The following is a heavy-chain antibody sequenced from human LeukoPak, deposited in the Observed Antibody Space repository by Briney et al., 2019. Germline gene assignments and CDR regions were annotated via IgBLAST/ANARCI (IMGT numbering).Heavy chain of an antibody. CDR1: GVSLSTSGVG. CDR2: IYWDDDK. Sequence: ESGPTLVKPTQTLTLTCTLSGVSLSTSGVGVCWIPQPPGKALEWLALIYWDDDKRYSPSLKSRLTITKDTSKNQVVLTMTNMDPVDTATYYCAHSEGPHYFDYWGQGTLVTVSS. V-gene: IGHV2-5*02. CDR3: AHSEGPHYFDY. J-gene: IGHJ4*02.